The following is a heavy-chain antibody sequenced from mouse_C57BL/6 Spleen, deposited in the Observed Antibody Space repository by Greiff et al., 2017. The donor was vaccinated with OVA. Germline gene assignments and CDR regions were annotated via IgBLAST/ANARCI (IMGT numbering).Heavy chain of an antibody. CDR2: ISDGGSYT. D-gene: IGHD4-1*01. V-gene: IGHV5-4*01. J-gene: IGHJ2*01. CDR3: ARDQRVKLGPFDY. CDR1: GFTFSSYA. Sequence: EVNVVESGGGLVKPGGSLKLSCAASGFTFSSYAMSWVRQTPEKRLEWVATISDGGSYTYYPDNVKGRFTISRDNAKNNLYLQMSHLKSEDTAMYYCARDQRVKLGPFDYWGQGTTLTVSS.